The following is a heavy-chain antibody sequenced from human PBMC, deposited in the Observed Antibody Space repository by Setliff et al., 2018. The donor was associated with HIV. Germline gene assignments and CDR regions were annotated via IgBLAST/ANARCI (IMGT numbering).Heavy chain of an antibody. Sequence: ASVKVSCKASGYTFSAYHMHWARQAPGQGLEWMGWINPNSGGTHYAQKFQGRITMTRDTSISTAYMELSSLRSDDTAVYYCARGAWYTSGWYSSRYMDVWGKGTTVTVSS. V-gene: IGHV1-2*02. D-gene: IGHD6-19*01. CDR1: GYTFSAYH. J-gene: IGHJ6*03. CDR3: ARGAWYTSGWYSSRYMDV. CDR2: INPNSGGT.